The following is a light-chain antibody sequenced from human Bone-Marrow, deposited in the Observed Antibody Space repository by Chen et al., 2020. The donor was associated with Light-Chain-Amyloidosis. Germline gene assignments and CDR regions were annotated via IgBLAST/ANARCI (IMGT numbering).Light chain of an antibody. Sequence: SYELTQPPSVSVSPGQTARITCSGYDWPTTYAYWYQQKPGQAPVLVIHRDTERPSGISERFPGSSSGTTATLTISGVQAEDEADYHCQSADSSGTYEVIVGGGTKLTVL. CDR2: RDT. CDR1: DWPTTY. V-gene: IGLV3-25*03. CDR3: QSADSSGTYEVI. J-gene: IGLJ2*01.